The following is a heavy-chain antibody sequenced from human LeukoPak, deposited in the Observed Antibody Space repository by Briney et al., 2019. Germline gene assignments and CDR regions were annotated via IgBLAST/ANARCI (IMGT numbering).Heavy chain of an antibody. J-gene: IGHJ6*02. CDR3: ARYKWRRGMDV. Sequence: SETLSLTCTVSGGSISSYYWSWIRQPPGKGLEWIGEINHSGSTNYNPSLKSRVTISVDTSKNQFSLKLSSVTAADTAVYYCARYKWRRGMDVWGQGTTVTVSS. D-gene: IGHD1-20*01. CDR2: INHSGST. V-gene: IGHV4-34*01. CDR1: GGSISSYY.